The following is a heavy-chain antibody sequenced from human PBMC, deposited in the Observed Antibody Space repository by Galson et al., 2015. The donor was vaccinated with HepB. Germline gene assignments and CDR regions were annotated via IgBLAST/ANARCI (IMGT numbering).Heavy chain of an antibody. V-gene: IGHV3-30*04. Sequence: SLRLSCAASGFTFRSYAMHWVRQAPGKGLEWVAVISYDGSNKYYADSVKGRFTTSRDNSKNMLYLQMSSLRPEDTAVYYCARSIYDSSGYYYYKGVDVWGQGTTVTVSS. J-gene: IGHJ6*02. CDR2: ISYDGSNK. CDR3: ARSIYDSSGYYYYKGVDV. D-gene: IGHD3-22*01. CDR1: GFTFRSYA.